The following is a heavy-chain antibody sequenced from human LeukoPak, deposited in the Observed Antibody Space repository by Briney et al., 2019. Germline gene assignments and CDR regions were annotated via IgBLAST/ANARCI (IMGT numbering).Heavy chain of an antibody. Sequence: SETLSLTCTVSGGSITSYYWSWIRQPPGKGLEWIGYIYYSGSTNYNPSLKSRVTISVDTSKNQFSLKLSSVTAADTAVYYCARGGWFSGDYYYYGMDVWGQGTTVTVSS. CDR2: IYYSGST. CDR3: ARGGWFSGDYYYYGMDV. J-gene: IGHJ6*02. CDR1: GGSITSYY. V-gene: IGHV4-59*12. D-gene: IGHD2-15*01.